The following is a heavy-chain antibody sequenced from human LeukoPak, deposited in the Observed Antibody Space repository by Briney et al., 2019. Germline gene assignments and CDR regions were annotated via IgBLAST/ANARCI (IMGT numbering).Heavy chain of an antibody. V-gene: IGHV3-9*01. CDR3: AKDMGYSSSWYSADAFDI. Sequence: GGSLRLSCAASGFTFDDYAMHWVRQAPGKGLEWVSGISWNSGSIGYADSVKGRFTISRDNAKNSLYLQMNSLRAEDTALYYCAKDMGYSSSWYSADAFDIWGQGTMVTVSS. J-gene: IGHJ3*02. CDR2: ISWNSGSI. CDR1: GFTFDDYA. D-gene: IGHD6-13*01.